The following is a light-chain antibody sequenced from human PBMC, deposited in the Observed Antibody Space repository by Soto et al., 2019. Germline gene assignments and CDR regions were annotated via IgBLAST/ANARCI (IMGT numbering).Light chain of an antibody. CDR1: QSIGRN. Sequence: EIVMTQSPATLSVSPGERATLSCRASQSIGRNLAWYQHKPGQAPRLLIYGASTGTTDIPTRFSGSGSGTDFTLTISRLEPEDFAVYYCQQYGTSPEWTFGQGTKVDIK. CDR2: GAS. V-gene: IGKV3-15*01. J-gene: IGKJ1*01. CDR3: QQYGTSPEWT.